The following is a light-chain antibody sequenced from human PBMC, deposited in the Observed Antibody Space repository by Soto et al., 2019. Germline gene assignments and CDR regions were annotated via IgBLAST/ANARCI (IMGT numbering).Light chain of an antibody. CDR2: GAS. V-gene: IGKV3-20*01. CDR1: QSVSNNY. Sequence: EIVFTHSPDTLSLCRVERAALSCRASQSVSNNYLAWYQQKPGQAPRLLIYGASNRATGIPDRFSGSGSGTDFTLTISRLETEDFAVYYCQQYGSSGTFGQGTKVDIK. J-gene: IGKJ1*01. CDR3: QQYGSSGT.